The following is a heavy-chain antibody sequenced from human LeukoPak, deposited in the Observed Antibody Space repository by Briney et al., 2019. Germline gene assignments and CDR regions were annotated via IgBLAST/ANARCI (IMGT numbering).Heavy chain of an antibody. Sequence: PSETLSLTCAVYGGSFSGYYWSWIRQPPGKGLEWIGEINHSGSTNYNPSLKSRVTISVDTSKNQFSLKLSSVTAADTAVYYCARWSGYCSSTSCYRWGQGTLVTVSS. CDR1: GGSFSGYY. J-gene: IGHJ5*02. CDR3: ARWSGYCSSTSCYR. D-gene: IGHD2-2*01. CDR2: INHSGST. V-gene: IGHV4-34*01.